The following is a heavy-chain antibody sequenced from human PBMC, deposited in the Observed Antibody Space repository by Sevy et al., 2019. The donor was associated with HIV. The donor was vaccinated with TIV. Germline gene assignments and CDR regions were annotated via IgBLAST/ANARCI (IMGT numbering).Heavy chain of an antibody. J-gene: IGHJ4*02. Sequence: GGSLRLSCAASGFTFSSFAMSWVRHIPGKGLEWVSTINGLGGSAYYADSVKGRFTLSRDNSNNTVFLQMIRLRDEDTAVYYCARHTPRIAPSSADFFDYWGQGTLVTVSS. CDR2: INGLGGSA. D-gene: IGHD1-26*01. V-gene: IGHV3-23*01. CDR3: ARHTPRIAPSSADFFDY. CDR1: GFTFSSFA.